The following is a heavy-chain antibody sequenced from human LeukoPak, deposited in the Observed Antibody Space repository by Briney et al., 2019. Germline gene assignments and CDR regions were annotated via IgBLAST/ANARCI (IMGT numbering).Heavy chain of an antibody. CDR3: AKDLGYSSSWYWGYFDY. D-gene: IGHD6-13*01. CDR1: GFTFSSYG. J-gene: IGHJ4*02. Sequence: GGSLRLSCAASGFTFSSYGMHWVRQAPGKGLEWVAFIRYEGSNKYYADSVKGRFTISRDNSKNTLYLQMNSLRAEDTAVYYCAKDLGYSSSWYWGYFDYWGQGTLVTVSS. V-gene: IGHV3-30*02. CDR2: IRYEGSNK.